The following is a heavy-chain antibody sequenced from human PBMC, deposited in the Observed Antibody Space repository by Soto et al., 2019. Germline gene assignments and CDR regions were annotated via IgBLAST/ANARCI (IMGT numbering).Heavy chain of an antibody. V-gene: IGHV4-59*01. CDR3: ARSLSYGDYAEYNWFDP. Sequence: PSETLSLTCTVCGDTISSYFGTWIWQPTGKGLEWIGYIYYSGSTNYNPSLKSRVTISVDTSKNQFSLKLSSVTAADTAVYYCARSLSYGDYAEYNWFDPWGQGTLVTVSS. D-gene: IGHD4-17*01. CDR2: IYYSGST. CDR1: GDTISSYF. J-gene: IGHJ5*02.